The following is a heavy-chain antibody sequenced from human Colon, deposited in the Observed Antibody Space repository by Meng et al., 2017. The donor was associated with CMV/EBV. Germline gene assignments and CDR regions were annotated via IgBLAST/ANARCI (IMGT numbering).Heavy chain of an antibody. Sequence: AQSGWEVEKPGASVKVPCKTSGYTFSDYHIHWVRQASGQGLEWMGWINSNSGATDYAQKLQGRFTMTRDTSITTVYMELSSLRSDDTAVYYCARDPSGSRVPFDYWGQGSLVTISS. J-gene: IGHJ4*02. CDR3: ARDPSGSRVPFDY. CDR2: INSNSGAT. D-gene: IGHD1-26*01. V-gene: IGHV1-2*02. CDR1: GYTFSDYH.